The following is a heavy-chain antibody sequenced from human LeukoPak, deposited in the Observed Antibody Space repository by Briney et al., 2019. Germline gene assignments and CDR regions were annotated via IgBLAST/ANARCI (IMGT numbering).Heavy chain of an antibody. V-gene: IGHV1-45*02. CDR1: GYTFTYRY. CDR2: ITPFNGNT. D-gene: IGHD3-22*01. CDR3: AASSGSTTNQQGFDP. J-gene: IGHJ5*02. Sequence: ASVKVSCKASGYTFTYRYLHWVRQAPGQALEWMGWITPFNGNTNYAQKFQDGVTITRDRSMSTAYMELSSLRSEDTAMYYCAASSGSTTNQQGFDPWGQGTLVTVSS.